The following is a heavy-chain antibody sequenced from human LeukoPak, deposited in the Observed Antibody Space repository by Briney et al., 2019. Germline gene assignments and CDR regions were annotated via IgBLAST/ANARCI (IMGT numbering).Heavy chain of an antibody. D-gene: IGHD6-13*01. CDR2: GSGGSP. Sequence: GSGGSPYYADSVKGRFTISRDNSKNTLYLQMNSLRAEDTAVYYCAKHPSVAAAGTRGWFDPWGQGTLVTVSS. CDR3: AKHPSVAAAGTRGWFDP. J-gene: IGHJ5*02. V-gene: IGHV3-23*01.